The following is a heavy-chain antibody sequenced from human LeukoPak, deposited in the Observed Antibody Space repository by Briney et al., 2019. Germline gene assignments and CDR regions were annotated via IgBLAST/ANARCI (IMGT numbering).Heavy chain of an antibody. CDR3: ARKQQLGAWFDP. J-gene: IGHJ5*02. V-gene: IGHV4-31*03. Sequence: SETLSLTCTVSGVSISSGGYYWSWICQHPGKGLEWIGYIYYSGSTYYNPSLKSRVTISVDTSKNQFSLKLSSVTAADTAVYYCARKQQLGAWFDPWGQGTLVTVSS. CDR2: IYYSGST. D-gene: IGHD6-13*01. CDR1: GVSISSGGYY.